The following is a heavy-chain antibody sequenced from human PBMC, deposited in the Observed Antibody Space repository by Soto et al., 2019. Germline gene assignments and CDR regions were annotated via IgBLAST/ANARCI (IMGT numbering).Heavy chain of an antibody. Sequence: QVQLVQSGTEVKKPGSSVKVSCKASGGTLSNNAISWVRQAPGQGLEWMGGVIPLSATTNYAQKFQGRVTITADRSTRTAYMELTSLTSEDTAVYYCARGFDDRVIVVVPAAIAWYYGMDVWGQGTKDTVSS. J-gene: IGHJ6*02. CDR3: ARGFDDRVIVVVPAAIAWYYGMDV. CDR2: VIPLSATT. V-gene: IGHV1-69*06. D-gene: IGHD2-2*01. CDR1: GGTLSNNA.